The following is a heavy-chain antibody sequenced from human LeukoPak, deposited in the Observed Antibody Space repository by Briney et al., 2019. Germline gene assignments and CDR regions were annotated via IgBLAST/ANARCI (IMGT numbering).Heavy chain of an antibody. D-gene: IGHD1-26*01. Sequence: GGSLRLSCAASGFTFSTYGMQWVRQVPGKGLEWVSCISGRSDSIKYAESVKGRFTNSRDNAKNSLYLHLNSLRAEDTAVYYCGKSRIGFSGLVDLWGQGTLVTVSS. CDR1: GFTFSTYG. CDR2: ISGRSDSI. CDR3: GKSRIGFSGLVDL. V-gene: IGHV3-48*04. J-gene: IGHJ5*02.